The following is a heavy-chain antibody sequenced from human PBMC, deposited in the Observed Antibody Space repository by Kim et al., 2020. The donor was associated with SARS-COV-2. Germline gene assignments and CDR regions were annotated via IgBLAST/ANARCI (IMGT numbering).Heavy chain of an antibody. V-gene: IGHV1-69*06. CDR1: GGTFSSYA. D-gene: IGHD3-10*01. J-gene: IGHJ6*02. CDR2: IIPIFGTA. Sequence: SVKVSCKASGGTFSSYAISWVRQAPGQGLEWMGGIIPIFGTANYAQKFQGRVTITADKSTSTAYMELSSLRSEDTAVYYCARALWGSGIRYYYYYVMDVWGQGTTVTVSS. CDR3: ARALWGSGIRYYYYYVMDV.